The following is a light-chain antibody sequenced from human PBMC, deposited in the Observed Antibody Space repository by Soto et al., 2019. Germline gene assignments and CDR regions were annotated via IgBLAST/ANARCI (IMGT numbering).Light chain of an antibody. V-gene: IGLV2-18*02. CDR1: SSDVGTYNR. CDR3: CSSTGSNTHV. J-gene: IGLJ1*01. CDR2: DVT. Sequence: QSALTQPPSVSGSPGQSVAISCTGTSSDVGTYNRVSWYQQPPGTAPKLMIYDVTNRPSGVPNRFSGSKSGNTASLTISGRQAADEADYYCCSSTGSNTHVLGTGTKLTVL.